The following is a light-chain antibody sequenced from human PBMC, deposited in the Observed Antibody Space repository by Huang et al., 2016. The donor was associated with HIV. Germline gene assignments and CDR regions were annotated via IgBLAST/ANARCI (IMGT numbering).Light chain of an antibody. Sequence: DIQLTQSPSPQSASMGQSLTISCRASQNIYKSLNWYQQRPGKAPKLLVSSATNLESGVPSRFSGSGSGTNFTLTINDLQPEDSATYHCQQSHNTRFTFGPGTTVDLK. J-gene: IGKJ3*01. V-gene: IGKV1-39*01. CDR3: QQSHNTRFT. CDR2: SAT. CDR1: QNIYKS.